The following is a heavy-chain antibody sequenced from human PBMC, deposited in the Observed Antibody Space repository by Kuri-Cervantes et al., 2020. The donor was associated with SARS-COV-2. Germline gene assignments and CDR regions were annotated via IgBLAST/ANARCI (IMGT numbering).Heavy chain of an antibody. D-gene: IGHD3-10*01. CDR2: INHSGST. CDR1: GGSFSGYY. CDR3: ARAYYYGSGSYLFNGMDV. J-gene: IGHJ6*02. Sequence: ESLKISCAVYGGSFSGYYWSWIRQPPGKGLEWIGEINHSGSTNYNPSLKSRVTVSVDTSKNQFSLKLSSVTAADTAVYYCARAYYYGSGSYLFNGMDVWGQGTTVTVSS. V-gene: IGHV4-34*01.